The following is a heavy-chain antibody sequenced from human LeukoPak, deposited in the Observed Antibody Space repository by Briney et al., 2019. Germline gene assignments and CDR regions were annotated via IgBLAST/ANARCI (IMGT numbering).Heavy chain of an antibody. Sequence: NPSETLSLTCSVSGGSISSYYWSWIRQPAGKGLEWIGRIYNTGSTNYNPSLKSRVTMSVDTSKNQFSLKLNSVTAADTAVYYCARDSLHYYSYYMDVWGKGTTVTVSS. CDR2: IYNTGST. CDR3: ARDSLHYYSYYMDV. J-gene: IGHJ6*03. CDR1: GGSISSYY. V-gene: IGHV4-4*07.